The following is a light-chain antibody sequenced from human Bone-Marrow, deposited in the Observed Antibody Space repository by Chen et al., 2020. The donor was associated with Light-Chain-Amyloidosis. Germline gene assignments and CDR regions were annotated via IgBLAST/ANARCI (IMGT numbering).Light chain of an antibody. CDR3: QVWDRSSDRPV. V-gene: IGLV3-21*02. CDR1: NIGSTS. CDR2: DDS. Sequence: SYVLTQPSSVSVAPGQTATIACGGNNIGSTSVHWYQQTPGQAPLLVGYDDSDRPSGIPERLSASNAGNTATLSISRVEAGYEADYYWQVWDRSSDRPVFGGGTKLTVL. J-gene: IGLJ3*02.